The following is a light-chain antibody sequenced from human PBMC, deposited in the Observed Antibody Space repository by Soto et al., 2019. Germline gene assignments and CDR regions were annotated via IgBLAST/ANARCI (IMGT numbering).Light chain of an antibody. Sequence: QSALTQPASVSGSPGQSITISCTGTSSDVGGYNYVSWYQQHPAKAPKLMIYEVSNRPSGVYNRFSASKSGNTASRTIYGLQAEDEADYYCSSYTSSSTRVFGGGTKLTVL. CDR2: EVS. J-gene: IGLJ3*02. CDR1: SSDVGGYNY. CDR3: SSYTSSSTRV. V-gene: IGLV2-14*01.